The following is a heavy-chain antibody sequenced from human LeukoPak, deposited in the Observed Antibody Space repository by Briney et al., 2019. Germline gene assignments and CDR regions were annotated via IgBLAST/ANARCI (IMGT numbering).Heavy chain of an antibody. Sequence: GRSLRLSCAASGFSFDDFAMHWVRQAPGRGLEWVSGISWNSGSITYADSVKGRFTIYRDNAKSSLYLQMDSLRTEDTALYYCAKGDWLDYWGQGTLVTVSS. CDR1: GFSFDDFA. CDR2: ISWNSGSI. CDR3: AKGDWLDY. V-gene: IGHV3-9*01. D-gene: IGHD1-26*01. J-gene: IGHJ4*02.